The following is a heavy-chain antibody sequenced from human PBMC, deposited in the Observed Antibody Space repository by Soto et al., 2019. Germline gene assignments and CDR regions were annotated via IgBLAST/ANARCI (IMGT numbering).Heavy chain of an antibody. CDR3: ARREGDYSKLDH. CDR1: GYIFSSYW. Sequence: PGEALKISCEGSGYIFSSYWIGWVRQMPGKGLEWMGFIFPSDSDTRYSPSFQGQVIISVDTSINTAYLQFTSLKASDSAIYYCARREGDYSKLDHWGHGTLVTVSS. J-gene: IGHJ5*02. CDR2: IFPSDSDT. V-gene: IGHV5-51*01. D-gene: IGHD4-4*01.